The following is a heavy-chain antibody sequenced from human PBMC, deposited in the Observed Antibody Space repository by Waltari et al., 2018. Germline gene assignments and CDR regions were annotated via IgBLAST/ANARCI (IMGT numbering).Heavy chain of an antibody. CDR2: ISGSGGST. CDR1: GFTFSSYA. CDR3: AKASGIAAAGTGFDDY. D-gene: IGHD6-13*01. Sequence: EVQLLESGGGLVQPGGSLRLSCAASGFTFSSYAMSWVRPAPGKGLEWVSAISGSGGSTYYADSVKGRFTISRDNSKNTLYLQMNSLRAEDTAVYYCAKASGIAAAGTGFDDYWGQGTLVTVSS. V-gene: IGHV3-23*01. J-gene: IGHJ4*02.